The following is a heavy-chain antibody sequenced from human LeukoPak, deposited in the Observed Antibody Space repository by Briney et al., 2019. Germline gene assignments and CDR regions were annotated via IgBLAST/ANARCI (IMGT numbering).Heavy chain of an antibody. V-gene: IGHV3-48*04. D-gene: IGHD4-23*01. CDR3: AGGMVTPFDY. CDR1: GFIFTDYS. J-gene: IGHJ4*02. Sequence: GGSLRLSCAASGFIFTDYSMNWVRQAPGKGLEWVSYISSSGSTIYYADSVKGRFTISRDNAKNSLYLQMNSLRAEDTAVYYCAGGMVTPFDYWGQGTLVTVSS. CDR2: ISSSGSTI.